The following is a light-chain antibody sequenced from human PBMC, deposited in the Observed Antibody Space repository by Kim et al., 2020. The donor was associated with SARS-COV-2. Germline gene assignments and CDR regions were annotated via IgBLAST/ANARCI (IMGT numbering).Light chain of an antibody. CDR1: SLRSYY. CDR3: NSRDSSGNLWV. CDR2: GKN. V-gene: IGLV3-19*01. Sequence: SSELTQDPAVSVALGQTVRITCQGDSLRSYYASWYQQKPGQAPVLVIYGKNNRPSGIPDRFSGSSSGNTASLTITGAQAEDEADYYCNSRDSSGNLWVFGGGTQL. J-gene: IGLJ3*02.